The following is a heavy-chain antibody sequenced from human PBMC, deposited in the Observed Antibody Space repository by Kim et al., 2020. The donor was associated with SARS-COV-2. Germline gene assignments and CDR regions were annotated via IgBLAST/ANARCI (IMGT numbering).Heavy chain of an antibody. CDR1: GGSISSYY. CDR2: IYYSGST. D-gene: IGHD6-13*01. Sequence: SETLSLTCTVSGGSISSYYWSWIRQPPGKGLEWIGYIYYSGSTNYNPSLKSRVTISVDTSKNQFSLKLSSVTAADTAVYYCARARYSSSWPNYYYYGMDVWGQGTTVTVSS. J-gene: IGHJ6*02. V-gene: IGHV4-59*01. CDR3: ARARYSSSWPNYYYYGMDV.